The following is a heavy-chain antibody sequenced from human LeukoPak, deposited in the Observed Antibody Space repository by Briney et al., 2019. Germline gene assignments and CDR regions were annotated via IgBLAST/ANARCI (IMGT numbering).Heavy chain of an antibody. CDR2: IYTSGST. J-gene: IGHJ4*02. V-gene: IGHV4-4*07. D-gene: IGHD1-26*01. Sequence: PSETLSLTCTVSGGSISTYYWNWIRQPPGKGLEWIGRIYTSGSTNYNPSLKSRVTMSVDTSKNQFSLKLSSVTAADTAVYYCARESGVVGELDYWGQGTLVTVSS. CDR1: GGSISTYY. CDR3: ARESGVVGELDY.